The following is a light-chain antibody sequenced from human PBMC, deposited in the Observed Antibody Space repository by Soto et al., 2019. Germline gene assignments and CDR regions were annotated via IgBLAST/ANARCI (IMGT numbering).Light chain of an antibody. Sequence: DIQMTQSPSSLSASVGDRVTITCRASQSISSHLNWYQQRPGKAPNLLIYATSSLQSGVPSRFSGSGSGTDFTLTISSLQPEDFATYYCQQTYNTPRTFGKGTKVEIK. J-gene: IGKJ1*01. V-gene: IGKV1-39*01. CDR2: ATS. CDR3: QQTYNTPRT. CDR1: QSISSH.